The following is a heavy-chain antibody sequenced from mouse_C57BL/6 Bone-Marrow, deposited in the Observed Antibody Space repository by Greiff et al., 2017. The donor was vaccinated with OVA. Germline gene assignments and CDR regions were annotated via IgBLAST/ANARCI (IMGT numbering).Heavy chain of an antibody. J-gene: IGHJ1*03. D-gene: IGHD1-1*01. CDR2: IWSGGST. V-gene: IGHV2-4*01. CDR3: AKTGFITTVVATLDWYFDV. CDR1: GFSLTSYG. Sequence: QVQLKESGPGLVQPSQSLSITCTVSGFSLTSYGVHWVRQPPGKGLEWLGVIWSGGSTDYNAAFISRLSISKDNSKSQVFCKMNSLQADDTAIYYCAKTGFITTVVATLDWYFDVWGTGTTVTVSS.